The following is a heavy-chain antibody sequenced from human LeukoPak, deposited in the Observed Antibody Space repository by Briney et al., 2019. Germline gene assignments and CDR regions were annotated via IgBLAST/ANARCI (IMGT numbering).Heavy chain of an antibody. CDR3: ARAKPKNMVRGLIMRRESRYYFDY. CDR1: GFTFSSYS. Sequence: GGSLRLSCAASGFTFSSYSMSWVRQAPGKGLEWVSVIYSGGSTYYADSVKGRFTISRDNSKSTLYIQMNSLRAEDTAVYYCARAKPKNMVRGLIMRRESRYYFDYWGQGTLVTVSS. D-gene: IGHD3-10*01. J-gene: IGHJ4*02. V-gene: IGHV3-53*01. CDR2: IYSGGST.